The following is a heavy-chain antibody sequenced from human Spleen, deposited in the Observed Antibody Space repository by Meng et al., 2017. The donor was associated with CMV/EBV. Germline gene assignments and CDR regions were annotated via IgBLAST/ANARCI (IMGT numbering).Heavy chain of an antibody. Sequence: SETLSLTCTVSGGSISSGDYYWSWIRQPPGKGLEWIGYIYYSGSTYYNPSLKSRVTISVDTSKNQFSLKLSSVTAADTAVYYCARHAYYDFWSGYHDAFDIWGQGTMVTVSS. J-gene: IGHJ3*02. CDR3: ARHAYYDFWSGYHDAFDI. CDR1: GGSISSGDYY. V-gene: IGHV4-30-4*08. CDR2: IYYSGST. D-gene: IGHD3-3*01.